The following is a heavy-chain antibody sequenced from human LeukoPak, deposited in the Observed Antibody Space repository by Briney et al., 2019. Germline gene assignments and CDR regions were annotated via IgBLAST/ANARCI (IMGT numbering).Heavy chain of an antibody. CDR2: INPNSGGT. V-gene: IGHV1-2*02. CDR1: GYTFTGYY. J-gene: IGHJ4*02. CDR3: ARETDFWKTAGS. D-gene: IGHD3-3*01. Sequence: ASVKVSCKASGYTFTGYYMHWVRQAPGQGLEWMGWINPNSGGTNYAQKFQGRVTMTRDTSISTAYMELSRLRSDDTAVYYCARETDFWKTAGSWGQGTLVTVSS.